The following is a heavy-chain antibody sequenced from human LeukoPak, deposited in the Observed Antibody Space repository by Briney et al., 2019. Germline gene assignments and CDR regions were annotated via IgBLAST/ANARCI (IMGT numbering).Heavy chain of an antibody. CDR1: GYKFLSHG. D-gene: IGHD4-11*01. V-gene: IGHV1-18*04. Sequence: ASVRVSCKTSGYKFLSHGISWVRQAPGQGLEWLGWIRADNGDTRFAQKFQGRFTMTTDTSTSTAHMELRSLRSDDTAVYYCARDWPTVIADFWGQGTLVTASS. J-gene: IGHJ1*01. CDR2: IRADNGDT. CDR3: ARDWPTVIADF.